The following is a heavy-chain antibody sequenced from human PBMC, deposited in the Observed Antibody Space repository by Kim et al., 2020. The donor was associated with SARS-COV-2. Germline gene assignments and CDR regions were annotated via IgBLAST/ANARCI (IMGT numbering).Heavy chain of an antibody. Sequence: YAQKCQGRVMMTRDTSTSTVYMELSSLTSEDTAVFYCARSASGGKEFEYWGQGTLVTVSS. J-gene: IGHJ4*02. CDR3: ARSASGGKEFEY. V-gene: IGHV1-46*01. D-gene: IGHD3-10*01.